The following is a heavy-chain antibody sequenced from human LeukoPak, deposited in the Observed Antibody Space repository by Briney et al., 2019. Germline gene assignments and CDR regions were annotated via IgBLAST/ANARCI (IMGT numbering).Heavy chain of an antibody. Sequence: PGGSLRLSCAASGFTFSSYAMHWVRQAPGKGLEYVSAISSNGGSTYYANSVKGRFTISRDNSKNTLYLQIGSLRAEDMAVYYCARARVGAPFDYWGQGTLVTVSS. CDR2: ISSNGGST. D-gene: IGHD1-26*01. J-gene: IGHJ4*02. V-gene: IGHV3-64*01. CDR1: GFTFSSYA. CDR3: ARARVGAPFDY.